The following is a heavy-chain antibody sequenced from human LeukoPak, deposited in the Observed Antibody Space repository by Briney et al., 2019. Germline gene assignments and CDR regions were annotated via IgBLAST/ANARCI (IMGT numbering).Heavy chain of an antibody. CDR1: GGSISSSSYY. D-gene: IGHD3-3*01. CDR3: ARGRFGMVIRYYYYYMDV. V-gene: IGHV4-39*01. CDR2: IYYSGST. Sequence: SETLSLTCTVSGGSISSSSYYWGWIRQPPGKGLEWIGSIYYSGSTYYNPSLKSRVTISVDTSKNQFSLKLSSVTAADTAVYYCARGRFGMVIRYYYYYMDVWGKGTTVTVSS. J-gene: IGHJ6*03.